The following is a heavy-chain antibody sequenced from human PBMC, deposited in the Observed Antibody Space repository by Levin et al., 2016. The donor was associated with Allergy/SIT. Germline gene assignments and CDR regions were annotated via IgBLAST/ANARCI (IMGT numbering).Heavy chain of an antibody. V-gene: IGHV4-59*01. CDR1: GGSISSYY. CDR2: IYYSGST. J-gene: IGHJ1*01. Sequence: SETLSLTCTVSGGSISSYYWSWIRQPPGKGLEWIGYIYYSGSTNYNPSLKSRVTISVDTSKNQFSLKLSSVTAADTAVYYCASTVLRYFDWYAEYFQHWGQGTLVTVSS. CDR3: ASTVLRYFDWYAEYFQH. D-gene: IGHD3-9*01.